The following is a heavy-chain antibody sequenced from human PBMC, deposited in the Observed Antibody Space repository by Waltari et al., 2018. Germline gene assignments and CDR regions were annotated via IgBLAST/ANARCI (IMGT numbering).Heavy chain of an antibody. CDR2: IIPILGIA. CDR3: ARDGGYCSGGSCSQVGY. D-gene: IGHD2-15*01. CDR1: GGPFSSYT. V-gene: IGHV1-69*08. J-gene: IGHJ4*02. Sequence: QVQLVQSGAEVKKPGSSVKVSCKASGGPFSSYTISWVRQAPGQGREWMGRIIPILGIANDAQKFQGRVTITADKSTSTAYMELSSLRSEDTAVYYCARDGGYCSGGSCSQVGYWGQGTLVTVSS.